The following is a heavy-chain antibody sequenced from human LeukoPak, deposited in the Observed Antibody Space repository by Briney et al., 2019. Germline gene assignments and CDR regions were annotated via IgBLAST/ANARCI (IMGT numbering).Heavy chain of an antibody. CDR1: GFSFSSFN. J-gene: IGHJ4*02. CDR3: ARYSGTYRDY. Sequence: GGSLRLSCAASGFSFSSFNMNWVRQAPGKGLEWVSSITSSSRFIFYAASVKGRFTISRDDAKNSLYLQMSSLRVEDTAVYYCARYSGTYRDYWGPGTLVTLSS. V-gene: IGHV3-21*01. D-gene: IGHD1-26*01. CDR2: ITSSSRFI.